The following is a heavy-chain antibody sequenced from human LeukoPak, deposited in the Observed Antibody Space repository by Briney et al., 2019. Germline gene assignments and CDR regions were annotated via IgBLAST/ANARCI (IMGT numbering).Heavy chain of an antibody. J-gene: IGHJ5*02. CDR1: GYTFTSYY. V-gene: IGHV1-46*01. CDR3: ARGGLPARSRFDP. CDR2: INPSSGRT. Sequence: GASVKVSCKASGYTFTSYYMNWVRQAPGQGLEWMGIINPSSGRTTYAQKFQGRVTMTRDTSTSTVYMELTSLRSEDTAVFYCARGGLPARSRFDPWGQGTLVTVSS. D-gene: IGHD3/OR15-3a*01.